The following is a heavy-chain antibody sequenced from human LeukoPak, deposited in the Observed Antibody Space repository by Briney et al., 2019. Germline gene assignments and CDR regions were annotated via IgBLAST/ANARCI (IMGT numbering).Heavy chain of an antibody. Sequence: ASVKVSCKASGYTFTGYYMHWVRQAPGQGLEWMGWINPNSGGTNYAQKFQGWVTMTRDTSISTAYMELSRLRSDDTAVYYCASSPGIAAAGSPRYWFDPWGQGTLVTVSS. CDR1: GYTFTGYY. CDR2: INPNSGGT. CDR3: ASSPGIAAAGSPRYWFDP. J-gene: IGHJ5*02. V-gene: IGHV1-2*04. D-gene: IGHD6-13*01.